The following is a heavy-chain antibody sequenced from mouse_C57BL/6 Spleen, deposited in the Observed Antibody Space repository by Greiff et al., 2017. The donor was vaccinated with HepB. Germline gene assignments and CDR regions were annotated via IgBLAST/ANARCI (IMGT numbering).Heavy chain of an antibody. J-gene: IGHJ1*03. CDR1: GYTFTSYW. D-gene: IGHD2-1*01. V-gene: IGHV1-69*01. Sequence: VQLQQPGAELVMPGASVKLSCKASGYTFTSYWMHWVKQRPGQGLEWIGEIDPSDSYTNYNQKFKGKSTLTVDKSSSTAYMQLSSLTSEDSAVYYCAREIYYGNHGYFNVWGTVTTVTFSS. CDR2: IDPSDSYT. CDR3: AREIYYGNHGYFNV.